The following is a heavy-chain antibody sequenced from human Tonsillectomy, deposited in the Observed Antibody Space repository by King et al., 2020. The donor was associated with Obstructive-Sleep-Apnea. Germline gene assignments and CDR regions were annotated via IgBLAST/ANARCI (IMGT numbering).Heavy chain of an antibody. CDR3: TRHDSSSWPSFDY. CDR2: IRSKVNSYAT. D-gene: IGHD6-13*01. J-gene: IGHJ4*02. CDR1: GFTFSGSA. Sequence: VQLVESGGGLVQPGGSLKLSCAASGFTFSGSAMHWVRQASGKGLEWVGRIRSKVNSYATAYAASVKGRFTISRDDSKNTAYLQMNSLKTEDTAVYYCTRHDSSSWPSFDYWGQGTLVTVSS. V-gene: IGHV3-73*01.